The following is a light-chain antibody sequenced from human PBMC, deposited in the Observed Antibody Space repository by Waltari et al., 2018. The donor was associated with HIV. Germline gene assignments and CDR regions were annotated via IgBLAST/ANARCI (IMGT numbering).Light chain of an antibody. J-gene: IGLJ2*01. CDR2: RNN. CDR1: SSNTGNNH. Sequence: QSVLTQPPSASGTPGQRVTISCSGGSSNTGNNHVYWYQQFPGTAPKLLIYRNNQRPSGVPDRFSGSKSGTSASLVISGLRSEDEADYYCAAWDDSLSGVFGGGTKVTVL. V-gene: IGLV1-47*01. CDR3: AAWDDSLSGV.